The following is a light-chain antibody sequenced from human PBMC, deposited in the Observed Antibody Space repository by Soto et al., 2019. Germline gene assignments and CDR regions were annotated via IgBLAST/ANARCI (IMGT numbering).Light chain of an antibody. Sequence: QSVLTQSPSASASLGASVKLTCTLSSGHSTYAIAWHQQQPEKGPRYLMKLNSDGSHSKGDRIPDRFSGSSSGAERYLIISSLQSEDEGDYYCQTWGTGIRVFGGGTKLTVL. CDR1: SGHSTYA. CDR2: LNSDGSH. V-gene: IGLV4-69*01. J-gene: IGLJ2*01. CDR3: QTWGTGIRV.